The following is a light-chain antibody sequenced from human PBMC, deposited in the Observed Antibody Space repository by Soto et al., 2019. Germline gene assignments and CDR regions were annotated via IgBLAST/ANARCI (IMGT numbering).Light chain of an antibody. J-gene: IGLJ1*01. Sequence: QSALTQPASVYESTGQSTTIYCTETSSDVGGYNYVSWYQQHPGKAPKLMIYDVSNRPSGVSNRFSGSESGNTASLTISGLQPEAEPDNYSTSYASANTPVVFVTGPKAPAL. CDR2: DVS. CDR1: SSDVGGYNY. V-gene: IGLV2-14*01. CDR3: TSYASANTPVV.